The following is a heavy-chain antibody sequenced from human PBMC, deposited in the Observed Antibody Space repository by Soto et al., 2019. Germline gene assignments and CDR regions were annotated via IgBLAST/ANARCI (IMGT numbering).Heavy chain of an antibody. D-gene: IGHD3-16*01. CDR2: INTYNGNT. CDR1: GYTFTSYG. CDR3: AMVDVYVTPSPQDV. Sequence: QVQLVQSGAEVKNPGASVKVSCKTSGYTFTSYGIGWARQAPGQGLEWMGWINTYNGNTNYAQNLQGRVTLTTDTSTSTAYMELRSLRSNATAIYYCAMVDVYVTPSPQDVWGQGTPVTVSS. V-gene: IGHV1-18*01. J-gene: IGHJ6*02.